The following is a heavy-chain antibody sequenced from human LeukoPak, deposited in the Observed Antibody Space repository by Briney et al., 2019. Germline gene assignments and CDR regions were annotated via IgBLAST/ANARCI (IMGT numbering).Heavy chain of an antibody. D-gene: IGHD4-17*01. V-gene: IGHV1-24*01. CDR3: ATVSHDYVGVFDY. CDR2: FDPENGET. CDR1: GYTLTELS. Sequence: GASVKVSCKVSGYTLTELSMHWVRQAPGKGLEWMGGFDPENGETIYAQKFQGRVTMTEDTSTDTAYMELSSLRSEDTAVYYCATVSHDYVGVFDYWGQGTLVTVSS. J-gene: IGHJ4*02.